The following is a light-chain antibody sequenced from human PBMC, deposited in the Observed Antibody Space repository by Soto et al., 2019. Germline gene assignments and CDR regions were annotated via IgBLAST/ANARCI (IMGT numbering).Light chain of an antibody. V-gene: IGKV2-28*01. CDR1: QSLLHSNEHNY. CDR2: LGS. J-gene: IGKJ4*01. CDR3: MQDLQT. Sequence: DMVMTQSPLSLPVIPGEPASISCRSSQSLLHSNEHNYLDWYLQKPGQSPHLLIYLGSNRASGVPDRFSGSGPGTAFTLKISGLEAEDAGVYYCMQDLQTFGGGTKVENK.